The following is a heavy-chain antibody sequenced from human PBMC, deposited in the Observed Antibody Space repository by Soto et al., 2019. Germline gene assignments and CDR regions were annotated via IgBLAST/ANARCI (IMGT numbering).Heavy chain of an antibody. CDR2: ISSSSSYI. V-gene: IGHV3-21*01. Sequence: GGSLRLSCAASGFTFSSYSMNWVRQAPGKGLEWVSSISSSSSYIYYADSVKGRFTISRDNAKNSLYLQMNSLRAEDTAVYYCASMYYYDSSGYKGDAFDIWGQGTMVTVSS. CDR3: ASMYYYDSSGYKGDAFDI. D-gene: IGHD3-22*01. J-gene: IGHJ3*02. CDR1: GFTFSSYS.